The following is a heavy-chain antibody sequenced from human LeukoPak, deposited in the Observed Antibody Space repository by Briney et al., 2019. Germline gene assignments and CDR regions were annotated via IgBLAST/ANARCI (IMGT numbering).Heavy chain of an antibody. CDR1: GFTFSSYE. CDR3: ARYVDTAMITFYYFKY. D-gene: IGHD5-18*01. V-gene: IGHV3-48*03. Sequence: LPGGSLRLSCAASGFTFSSYEMNWVRQAPGKGLEWLSYISSSGSTKYYADSVKGRFTISRDNAKNSLYLQMNSLRAEDTAVYYCARYVDTAMITFYYFKYWGQGTLVTVSS. CDR2: ISSSGSTK. J-gene: IGHJ4*02.